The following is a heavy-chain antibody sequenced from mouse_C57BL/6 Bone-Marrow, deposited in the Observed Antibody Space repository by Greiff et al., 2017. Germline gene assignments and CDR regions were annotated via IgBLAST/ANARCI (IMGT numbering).Heavy chain of an antibody. D-gene: IGHD1-1*01. CDR2: ISSGSSTI. CDR3: ARPHYYGSSYSWFAY. CDR1: GFTFSDYG. V-gene: IGHV5-17*01. Sequence: EVKLVESGGGLVKPGGSLKLSCAASGFTFSDYGMHWVRQAPEKGLEWVAYISSGSSTIYYADTVKGRFTISRDNAKNTRFLQMTSLRSEDTAMYYCARPHYYGSSYSWFAYWGQGTLVTVSA. J-gene: IGHJ3*01.